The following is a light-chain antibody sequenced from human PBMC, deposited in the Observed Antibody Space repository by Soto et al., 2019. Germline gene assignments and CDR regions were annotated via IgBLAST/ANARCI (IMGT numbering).Light chain of an antibody. CDR3: CSYAGSYTYV. CDR1: SSDVGGYNC. J-gene: IGLJ1*01. CDR2: DVS. V-gene: IGLV2-11*01. Sequence: QSVLTQPRSVSGSPGQSFTISCTGTSSDVGGYNCVSWYQQHPGKAPKLMIYDVSKRPSGVPDRFSGSKSGNTASLTISGLQAEDEADYYCCSYAGSYTYVFGTGTKVTVL.